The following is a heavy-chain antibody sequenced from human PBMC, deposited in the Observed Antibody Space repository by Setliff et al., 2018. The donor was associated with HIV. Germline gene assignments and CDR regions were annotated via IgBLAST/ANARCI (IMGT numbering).Heavy chain of an antibody. Sequence: PSETLSLTCTVSGSSISSSSYYWGWIRQPPGKGLEWIGSIYYSGATYYNPSLKSRVTLSVDTSNNQFSLKLSSVTAADTAVYYCARHLRWELPYYFDYWGQGTLVTVSS. V-gene: IGHV4-39*01. CDR3: ARHLRWELPYYFDY. CDR2: IYYSGAT. CDR1: GSSISSSSYY. J-gene: IGHJ4*02. D-gene: IGHD1-26*01.